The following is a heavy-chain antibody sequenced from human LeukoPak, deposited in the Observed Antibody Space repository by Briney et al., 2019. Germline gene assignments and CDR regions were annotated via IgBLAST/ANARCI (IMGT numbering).Heavy chain of an antibody. CDR1: GFTFSSYS. D-gene: IGHD3-10*01. CDR3: ARDGLQTLWFGPRDAFDI. Sequence: GGSLRLSGAASGFTFSSYSMNWVRQAPGKGLEWVSYISSSSSTIYYADSVKGRFTISRDNAKNSLYLQMNSLRAEDTAVYYCARDGLQTLWFGPRDAFDIWGQGTMVTVSS. CDR2: ISSSSSTI. J-gene: IGHJ3*02. V-gene: IGHV3-48*01.